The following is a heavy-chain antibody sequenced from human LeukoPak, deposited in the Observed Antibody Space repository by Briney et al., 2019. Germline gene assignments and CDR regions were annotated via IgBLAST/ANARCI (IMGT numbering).Heavy chain of an antibody. CDR3: ARRELLSTPDAFDI. CDR1: GGSISSSSYY. D-gene: IGHD3-10*01. CDR2: IYYSGST. J-gene: IGHJ3*02. Sequence: PSETLSLTCTVSGGSISSSSYYWGWLRQPPGKGLEWLGSIYYSGSTYYNPSLKSRVTISVDTSKNQFSLKVSSVTAADTAVYYCARRELLSTPDAFDIWGQGTMVTVSS. V-gene: IGHV4-39*01.